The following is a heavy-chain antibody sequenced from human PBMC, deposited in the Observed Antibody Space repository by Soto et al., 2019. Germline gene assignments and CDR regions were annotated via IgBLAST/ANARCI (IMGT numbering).Heavy chain of an antibody. D-gene: IGHD3-22*01. Sequence: SETLSLTSTVSGGSISRYFWSWVRQPPGKGLEWIGYISDSGSTNYHPSLRSRVTISVDTSKNQFSLKLRSVTAADTAVYYCARTVSGYYFDHWGQGSLVTVSS. CDR2: ISDSGST. V-gene: IGHV4-59*01. J-gene: IGHJ4*02. CDR3: ARTVSGYYFDH. CDR1: GGSISRYF.